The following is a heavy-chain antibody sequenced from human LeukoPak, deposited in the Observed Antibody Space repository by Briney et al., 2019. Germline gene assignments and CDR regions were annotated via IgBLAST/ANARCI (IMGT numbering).Heavy chain of an antibody. D-gene: IGHD6-13*01. CDR1: GGSFSGYY. J-gene: IGHJ4*02. Sequence: SETLSLTCAVYGGSFSGYYWSWIRQPPGKGLEWIGEINHSGSTNYNPSLKSRVTISVDTSKNQFSLKLSSVTAADMAVYYCASGTPGYSSSWYLYWGQGTLVTVSS. CDR2: INHSGST. CDR3: ASGTPGYSSSWYLY. V-gene: IGHV4-34*01.